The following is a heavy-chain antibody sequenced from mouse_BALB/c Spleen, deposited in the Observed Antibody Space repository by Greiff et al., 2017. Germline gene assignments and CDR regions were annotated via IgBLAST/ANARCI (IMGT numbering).Heavy chain of an antibody. CDR3: AREYSLLRSYYFDY. CDR2: ISSGGST. D-gene: IGHD1-2*01. Sequence: EVQLQESGGGLVKPGGSLKLSCAASGFTFSSYAMSWVRQTPEKRLEWVASISSGGSTYYPDSVKGRFTISRDNARNILYLQMSSLRSEDTAMYYCAREYSLLRSYYFDYWGQGTTLTVSS. J-gene: IGHJ2*01. CDR1: GFTFSSYA. V-gene: IGHV5-6-5*01.